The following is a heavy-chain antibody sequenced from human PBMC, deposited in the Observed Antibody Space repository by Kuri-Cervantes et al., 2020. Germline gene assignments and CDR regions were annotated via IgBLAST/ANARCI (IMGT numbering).Heavy chain of an antibody. D-gene: IGHD5-18*01. V-gene: IGHV3-74*01. CDR2: VSGDGSST. Sequence: GGSLRLSCAASGFTFSSYWMHWVRQAPGKGLVWVSRVSGDGSSTSYADSVKGRFTISRDNSKNTLYLQMNSLRAEDTAVYYCARDLGYSYGFFGYYYGMDVWGQGTTVTVSS. CDR1: GFTFSSYW. CDR3: ARDLGYSYGFFGYYYGMDV. J-gene: IGHJ6*02.